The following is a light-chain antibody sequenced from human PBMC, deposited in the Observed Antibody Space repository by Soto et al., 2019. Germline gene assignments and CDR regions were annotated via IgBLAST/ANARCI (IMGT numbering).Light chain of an antibody. CDR2: AAS. CDR1: EGVGTW. V-gene: IGKV1D-12*01. CDR3: QQATAFPGT. Sequence: DVQMTQSPSSVYASVGDRVTIACRASEGVGTWIAWYQHKPGQAPKLLICAASSLQSGVPSRFSGSGSGTDFTLTTNSLQPQDFATYYCQQATAFPGTFGPGTRVDMK. J-gene: IGKJ3*01.